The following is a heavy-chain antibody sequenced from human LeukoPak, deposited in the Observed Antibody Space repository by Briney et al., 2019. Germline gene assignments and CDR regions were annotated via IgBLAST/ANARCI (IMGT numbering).Heavy chain of an antibody. Sequence: ASVKVSCKASGYTFTGYYMHWVRQAPGQGLEWMGWINPNSGGTNYAQKFQGRVTMTRDTSISTAYMELSRLRSDDTAVYYCARAEGGLYYYYMDVWGKGTTVTVPS. CDR2: INPNSGGT. V-gene: IGHV1-2*02. CDR3: ARAEGGLYYYYMDV. D-gene: IGHD3-16*01. CDR1: GYTFTGYY. J-gene: IGHJ6*03.